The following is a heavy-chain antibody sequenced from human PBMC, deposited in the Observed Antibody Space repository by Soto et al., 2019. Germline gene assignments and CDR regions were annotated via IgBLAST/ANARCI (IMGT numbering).Heavy chain of an antibody. V-gene: IGHV3-15*07. CDR1: GLPISNAW. J-gene: IGHJ6*02. CDR2: IKTKSEGGPT. CDR3: TTGSVEGV. Sequence: EVQLVESGGGFIQPGGSLRLSCAASGLPISNAWMNWVRQAPGKGLEWVGRIKTKSEGGPTDYAAAVKGRFTVSRDDSKKTLYLQMNSLKTEDTAVYYCTTGSVEGVWGQGTTVTVSS.